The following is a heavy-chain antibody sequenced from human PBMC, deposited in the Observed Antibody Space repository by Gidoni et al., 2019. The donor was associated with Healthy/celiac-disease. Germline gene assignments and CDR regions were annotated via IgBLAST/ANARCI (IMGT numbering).Heavy chain of an antibody. CDR3: ARGNRGRPYYYYYGMDV. CDR1: GGSFIGYN. CDR2: MNHSRRT. J-gene: IGHJ6*02. V-gene: IGHV4-34*01. D-gene: IGHD2-15*01. Sequence: QVQLQQWGTGLLKPSETLYLTYPVYGGSFIGYNWGWIRQPPGKGLEWIGEMNHSRRTNHNPSLKIRVTISVYKSKNKFSLKLSSVTAADTAVYYCARGNRGRPYYYYYGMDVWGQGTTVTVSS.